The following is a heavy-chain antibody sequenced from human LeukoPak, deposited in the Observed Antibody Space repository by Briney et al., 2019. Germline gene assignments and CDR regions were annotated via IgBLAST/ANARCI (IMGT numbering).Heavy chain of an antibody. CDR1: GFTFSSYE. V-gene: IGHV3-48*03. Sequence: GGSLRLSCAASGFTFSSYEMNWVRQAPGKGLEWVSYISSSGSTIYYADSVKGRFTISRDNAKNSLYLQMNSLRAEDTAGYYCASAPPPANYYDSSGYTEWGQGTLVTVSS. J-gene: IGHJ4*02. D-gene: IGHD3-22*01. CDR2: ISSSGSTI. CDR3: ASAPPPANYYDSSGYTE.